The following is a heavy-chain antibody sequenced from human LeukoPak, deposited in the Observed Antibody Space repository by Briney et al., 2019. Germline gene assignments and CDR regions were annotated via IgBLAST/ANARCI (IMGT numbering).Heavy chain of an antibody. CDR2: IRHDGNDE. Sequence: PGGSLRLSCAASGFTFSIYGMNWVRQAPVKGLEWVAMIRHDGNDEKYAESARGRVTISRDNSKNTLYLQMNSLRADDTAVYYCTRGWGSNVYASALDVWVRGTMVTISS. D-gene: IGHD3-16*01. CDR1: GFTFSIYG. CDR3: TRGWGSNVYASALDV. V-gene: IGHV3-30*02. J-gene: IGHJ3*01.